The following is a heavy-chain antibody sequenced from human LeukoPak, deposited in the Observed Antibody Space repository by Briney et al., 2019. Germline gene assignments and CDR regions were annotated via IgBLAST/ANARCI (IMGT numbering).Heavy chain of an antibody. D-gene: IGHD6-13*01. CDR3: AKDRIAAAGEPFDY. Sequence: PGGSLRLSCAASGFTVSSNYMSWVRQAPGKGLEWVSVIYSGGSTYYVDSVKGRFTISRDNSKNTLYLQMNSLRAEDTAVYYCAKDRIAAAGEPFDYWGQGTLVTVSS. CDR1: GFTVSSNY. CDR2: IYSGGST. V-gene: IGHV3-53*01. J-gene: IGHJ4*02.